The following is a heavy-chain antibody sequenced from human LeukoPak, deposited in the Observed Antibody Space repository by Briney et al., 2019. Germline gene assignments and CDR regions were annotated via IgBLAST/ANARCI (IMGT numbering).Heavy chain of an antibody. D-gene: IGHD3-10*01. CDR3: AGLPVGGNYYYYYMDV. J-gene: IGHJ6*03. V-gene: IGHV4-38-2*02. Sequence: SETLSLTCTVSGYSISSGYYWGWIRQPPGKGLEWIGSIYHSGSTYYNPSLKSRVTISVDTSKNQFSLKLSSVTAADTAVYYCAGLPVGGNYYYYYMDVWGKGTTVTVSS. CDR1: GYSISSGYY. CDR2: IYHSGST.